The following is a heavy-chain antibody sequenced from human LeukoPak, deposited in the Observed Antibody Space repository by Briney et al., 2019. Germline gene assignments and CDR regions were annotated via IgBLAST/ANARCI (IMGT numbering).Heavy chain of an antibody. CDR1: GYTFTSYA. CDR2: INAGNGNT. CDR3: ARAVVVTPRWGDNWFDP. Sequence: ASVKVSCKASGYTFTSYAMHWVRQAPGQRLEWMGWINAGNGNTKYSQKFQGRVTITRDTSASTAYMELSSLRSEDTAVYYCARAVVVTPRWGDNWFDPWGQGTLVTVSS. V-gene: IGHV1-3*01. D-gene: IGHD4-23*01. J-gene: IGHJ5*02.